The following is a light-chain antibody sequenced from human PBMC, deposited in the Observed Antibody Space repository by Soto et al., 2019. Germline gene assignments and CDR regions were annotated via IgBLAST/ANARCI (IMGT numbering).Light chain of an antibody. V-gene: IGLV4-69*01. CDR1: SGHSSYA. Sequence: QLVLTQSPSASASLGASVKLTCTLSSGHSSYAIAGHQQQPEKGPRYLMKLSIEGSHTNGDGIPDRFSGSSSGAERYLTTSSLQSEDEADYYCQTWDTGARVVFGGGTKVTVL. J-gene: IGLJ2*01. CDR2: LSIEGSH. CDR3: QTWDTGARVV.